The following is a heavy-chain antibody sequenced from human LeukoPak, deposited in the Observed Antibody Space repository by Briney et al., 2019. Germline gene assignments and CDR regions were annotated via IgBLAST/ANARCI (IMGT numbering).Heavy chain of an antibody. V-gene: IGHV1-46*01. CDR2: INPSGDGT. Sequence: GASVKVSCKASGYTFTSYYMHWVRQAPGQGLEWMGVINPSGDGTNYPQRFQGRVTLTRDTSTSTVYMELTSLRFEDTAMYYCAKETPNTGWFDPWGQGTLVTVSS. D-gene: IGHD1-14*01. J-gene: IGHJ5*02. CDR1: GYTFTSYY. CDR3: AKETPNTGWFDP.